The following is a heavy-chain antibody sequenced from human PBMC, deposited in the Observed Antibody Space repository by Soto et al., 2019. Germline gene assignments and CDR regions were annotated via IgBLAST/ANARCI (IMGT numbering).Heavy chain of an antibody. CDR2: ISAYNGNT. CDR3: ARISSQNSVKIFGVVIIRNDWYFDL. J-gene: IGHJ2*01. D-gene: IGHD3-3*01. V-gene: IGHV1-18*01. Sequence: QVQLVQSGAEVKKPGASVKVSCKASGYTFTSYGISWVRQAPGQGLEWMGWISAYNGNTNYAQKLQGRVIMTTDTSTSTAYMELWSLRSDDTAVYYCARISSQNSVKIFGVVIIRNDWYFDLWGRGTLVTVSS. CDR1: GYTFTSYG.